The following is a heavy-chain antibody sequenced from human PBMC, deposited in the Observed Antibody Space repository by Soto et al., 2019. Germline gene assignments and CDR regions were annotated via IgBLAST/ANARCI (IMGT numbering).Heavy chain of an antibody. CDR2: ISYDGSNK. CDR3: AGDLSYDILTGRDSPSMDV. Sequence: QVQLVESGGGVVQPGRSLRLSCAASGFTFSSYAMHWVRQAPGKGLEWVAVISYDGSNKYYADSVKGRFTISRDNSKNTLYLQMNSLRTEDTAVYYCAGDLSYDILTGRDSPSMDVWGQGTTVTVSS. J-gene: IGHJ6*02. D-gene: IGHD3-9*01. CDR1: GFTFSSYA. V-gene: IGHV3-30-3*01.